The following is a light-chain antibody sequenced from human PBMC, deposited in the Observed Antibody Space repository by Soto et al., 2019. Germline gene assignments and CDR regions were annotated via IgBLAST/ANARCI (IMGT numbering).Light chain of an antibody. V-gene: IGLV2-23*02. CDR2: EVS. CDR1: SSDVGSYNL. Sequence: QSALTQPASVSGSPGQSITISCTGTSSDVGSYNLVSWYQQHPGKAPKLMIYEVSKRPSGVSNRFSGSKSGNTASLTISGLQAEDEADYYCCSYAGSSSVVFGGGIKVTVL. J-gene: IGLJ2*01. CDR3: CSYAGSSSVV.